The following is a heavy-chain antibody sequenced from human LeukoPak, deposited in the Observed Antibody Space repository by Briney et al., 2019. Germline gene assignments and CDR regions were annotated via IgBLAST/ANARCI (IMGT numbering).Heavy chain of an antibody. CDR2: ISYDGSNK. V-gene: IGHV3-30-3*01. Sequence: PGRSLRLSCAASGFTFSSYAMHWVRQVLGKGLEWVAVISYDGSNKYYADSVKGRFTISRDNSKNTLYLQMNSLRAEDTAVYYCAREYSYGSTWGQGTLVTVSS. CDR3: AREYSYGST. CDR1: GFTFSSYA. D-gene: IGHD5-18*01. J-gene: IGHJ4*02.